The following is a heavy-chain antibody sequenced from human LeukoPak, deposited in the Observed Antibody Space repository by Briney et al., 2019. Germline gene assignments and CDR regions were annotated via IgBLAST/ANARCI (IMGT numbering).Heavy chain of an antibody. CDR2: ISGSGGST. CDR3: AKLSSSSSGVDY. D-gene: IGHD6-6*01. V-gene: IGHV3-23*01. Sequence: TGGSLRLSCAASGFTFSSYAMNWVRQAPGKGLEWVSAISGSGGSTYYADSVKGRFTISRDNSKNTLYLQMNSLRAEDTAVYYCAKLSSSSSGVDYWGQGTLVTVSS. CDR1: GFTFSSYA. J-gene: IGHJ4*02.